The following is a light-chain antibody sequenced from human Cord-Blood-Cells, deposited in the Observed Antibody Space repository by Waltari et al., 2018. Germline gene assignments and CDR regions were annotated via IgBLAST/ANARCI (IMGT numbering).Light chain of an antibody. J-gene: IGLJ1*01. CDR1: ALPQQY. V-gene: IGLV3-25*03. CDR2: KAS. CDR3: QSADSSGTYV. Sequence: SYELTQPPSVSVSPGQTARITCSGDALPQQYAYWYQQKPGQAPVLVIYKASERPSGIPERFSGSSSGTTVTLTISGVQAEDEADYYCQSADSSGTYVFGTGTKVTVL.